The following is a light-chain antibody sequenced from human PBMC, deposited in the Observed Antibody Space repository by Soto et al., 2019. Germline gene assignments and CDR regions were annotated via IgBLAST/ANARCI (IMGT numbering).Light chain of an antibody. J-gene: IGKJ4*02. CDR3: QQLYTYPLT. CDR1: QDTSRS. CDR2: AAS. V-gene: IGKV1-9*01. Sequence: DIQMTQSPSSLSASVGDRVTITCRASQDTSRSLGWYQQKPGKAPKLLIYAASTLHSGVPSRFSGSGSGTEFTLTIGRRQPEDFATYYCQQLYTYPLTFGGGTKVDIK.